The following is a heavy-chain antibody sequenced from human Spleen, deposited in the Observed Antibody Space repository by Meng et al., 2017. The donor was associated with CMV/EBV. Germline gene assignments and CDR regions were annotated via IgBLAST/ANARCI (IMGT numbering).Heavy chain of an antibody. CDR3: ARGMWGIVVVPAATSQDYYYYGMDV. D-gene: IGHD2-2*01. J-gene: IGHJ6*02. Sequence: GSLRLSCAVYGGSFSGYYWSWIRQPPGKGLEWIGEINHSGSTNYNPSLKSRVTISVDTSKNQFSLKLSSVTAADTAVYYCARGMWGIVVVPAATSQDYYYYGMDVWGQGTTVTVSS. V-gene: IGHV4-34*01. CDR1: GGSFSGYY. CDR2: INHSGST.